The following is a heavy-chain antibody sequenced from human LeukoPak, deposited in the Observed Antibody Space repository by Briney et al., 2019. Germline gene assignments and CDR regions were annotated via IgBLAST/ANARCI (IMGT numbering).Heavy chain of an antibody. CDR3: ARGGSYLSAFDI. CDR2: ISGSGGSA. CDR1: AFSFSDYV. D-gene: IGHD1-26*01. Sequence: PGGSLRLSCAASAFSFSDYVMSWVRQAPGKGLEWVSSISGSGGSAFYADSVKGRFTISRDNSKNTLYLQMNSLRAEDTAVYYCARGGSYLSAFDIWGQGTMVTVSS. V-gene: IGHV3-23*01. J-gene: IGHJ3*02.